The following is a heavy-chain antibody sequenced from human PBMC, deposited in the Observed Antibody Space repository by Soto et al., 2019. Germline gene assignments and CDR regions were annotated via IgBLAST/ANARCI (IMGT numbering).Heavy chain of an antibody. Sequence: ASVKVSCKASGYTFSNYYMHWVRQAPGQGLEWMGIINPSGGSTSYGQKFQGRVTMTRDTSTSTVYMELSTLRSEDTAVYYCARDRDGYNGAFDYWDQGTLVTVSS. J-gene: IGHJ4*02. CDR1: GYTFSNYY. D-gene: IGHD5-12*01. V-gene: IGHV1-46*03. CDR3: ARDRDGYNGAFDY. CDR2: INPSGGST.